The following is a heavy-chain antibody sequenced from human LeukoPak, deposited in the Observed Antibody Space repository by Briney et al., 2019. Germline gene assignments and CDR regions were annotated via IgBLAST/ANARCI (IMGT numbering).Heavy chain of an antibody. CDR3: ARGGIVVIPDYFDY. D-gene: IGHD3-22*01. Sequence: SETLSLTCTVSGGSIRSYYWSWIRQPPGKGLEWIGYIYYSGSTNYNPSLKSRVTISVDTSKNQFSLKLSSVTAADTAVYYCARGGIVVIPDYFDYWGQGTLVTVSS. CDR1: GGSIRSYY. CDR2: IYYSGST. V-gene: IGHV4-59*12. J-gene: IGHJ4*02.